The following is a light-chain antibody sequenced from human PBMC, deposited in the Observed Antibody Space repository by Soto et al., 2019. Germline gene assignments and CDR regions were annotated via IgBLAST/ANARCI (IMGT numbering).Light chain of an antibody. Sequence: DIQMTQSPSSLSASLGDRVTIICRASQSIGSSLIWYQQKPGTAPRVLIYGASSLHSGVPSRFSGSGSGTYFTLTSTSLQPEDFATYFCQQSYHSPDTFGQGTRLNI. CDR1: QSIGSS. CDR3: QQSYHSPDT. CDR2: GAS. V-gene: IGKV1-39*01. J-gene: IGKJ2*01.